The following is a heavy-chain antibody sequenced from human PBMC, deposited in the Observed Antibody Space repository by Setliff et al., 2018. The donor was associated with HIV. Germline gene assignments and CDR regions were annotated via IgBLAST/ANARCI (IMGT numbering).Heavy chain of an antibody. CDR1: GYTFTSYY. V-gene: IGHV7-4-1*02. Sequence: ASVKVSCKASGYTFTSYYMHWVRQAPGQGLEWMGVINPSGGSTNYAQGFTGRFVFSLDTSVSTAYLQISSLKAEDTAVYYCAREVVVAGVHYYNMDVWGKGTTVTAP. CDR3: AREVVVAGVHYYNMDV. CDR2: INPSGGST. D-gene: IGHD2-15*01. J-gene: IGHJ6*03.